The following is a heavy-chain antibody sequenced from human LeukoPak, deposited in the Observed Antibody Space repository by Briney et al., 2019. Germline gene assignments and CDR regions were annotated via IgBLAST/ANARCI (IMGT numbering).Heavy chain of an antibody. Sequence: GGSLRRSCAASGFTCDDYAMHWVGQAPGKGLEWGSGISWNSGSIGYADSVKGRFTISSDNAKNSLYLQMTSLRAEDMALYYCAHASGFGDLSYDALDIWGLGTMLTVSS. CDR2: ISWNSGSI. CDR1: GFTCDDYA. J-gene: IGHJ3*02. D-gene: IGHD3-10*01. CDR3: AHASGFGDLSYDALDI. V-gene: IGHV3-9*03.